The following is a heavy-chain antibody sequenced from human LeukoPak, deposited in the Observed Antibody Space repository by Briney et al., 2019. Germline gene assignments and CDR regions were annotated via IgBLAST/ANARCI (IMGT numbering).Heavy chain of an antibody. V-gene: IGHV5-10-1*01. CDR2: IDPSDSYT. CDR3: ARLDTAMVNWFDP. D-gene: IGHD5-18*01. Sequence: GESLKISCKGSGYSFTSYWISWVSQMPGKGLEWMGRIDPSDSYTNYSPSFQGHVTISADKSISTAYLQWSSLKASDTAMYYCARLDTAMVNWFDPWGQGTLVTVSS. CDR1: GYSFTSYW. J-gene: IGHJ5*02.